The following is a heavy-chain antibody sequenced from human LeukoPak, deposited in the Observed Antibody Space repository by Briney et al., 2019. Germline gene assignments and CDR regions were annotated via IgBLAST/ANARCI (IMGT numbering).Heavy chain of an antibody. V-gene: IGHV4-39*01. CDR3: ATLRGVEPYNWFDP. D-gene: IGHD3-10*01. Sequence: SETLSLTCTVSGDSISSSSSYYWGWIRQPPGKGLEWIGSIYYSGSTYYNPSLKSRVTISVDTSKNQFSLKLSSVTAADTAVYYCATLRGVEPYNWFDPWGQGTLVTVSS. CDR2: IYYSGST. J-gene: IGHJ5*02. CDR1: GDSISSSSSYY.